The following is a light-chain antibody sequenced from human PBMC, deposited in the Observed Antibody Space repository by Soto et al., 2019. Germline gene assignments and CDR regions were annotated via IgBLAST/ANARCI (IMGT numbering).Light chain of an antibody. J-gene: IGKJ1*01. CDR3: QQSGRSPSWT. CDR1: QSVSSSY. CDR2: GAS. V-gene: IGKV3-20*01. Sequence: EIVLTQSPGTLSLSPGERATLSCRASQSVSSSYLAWYQQRPGQAPRLLIYGASNRATGIPDRFRGSGSGTDFTLTISRLEPEDFVVYYCQQSGRSPSWTFGQGTKVEIK.